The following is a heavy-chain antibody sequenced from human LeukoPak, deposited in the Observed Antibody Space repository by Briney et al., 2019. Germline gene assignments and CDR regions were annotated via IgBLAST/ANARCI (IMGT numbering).Heavy chain of an antibody. Sequence: KRGESLKISCKGSGYSFSNYWIGWVRQMPEKGLEWMGIIYPGDSDTRYSPSFQGQVTISADKSISTAYLQWSSLKASDTAMYYCARSIAVAGNLGAFDIWGQGTMVTVSS. CDR2: IYPGDSDT. V-gene: IGHV5-51*01. J-gene: IGHJ3*02. CDR3: ARSIAVAGNLGAFDI. D-gene: IGHD6-19*01. CDR1: GYSFSNYW.